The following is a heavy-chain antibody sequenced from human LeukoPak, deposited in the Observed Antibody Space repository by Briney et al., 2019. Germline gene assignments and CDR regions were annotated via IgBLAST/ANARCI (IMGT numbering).Heavy chain of an antibody. J-gene: IGHJ4*02. CDR3: ARSVWNSSSFYPPFDY. CDR2: ISYDGSNK. Sequence: AGGSLRLSCAASGFTFSSYAMHWVRQAPGKGLEWVAVISYDGSNKYYADSVKGRFTISRDNSKNTLYLQMNSLRAEDTAVYYCARSVWNSSSFYPPFDYWGQGTLVTASS. V-gene: IGHV3-30*04. CDR1: GFTFSSYA. D-gene: IGHD6-13*01.